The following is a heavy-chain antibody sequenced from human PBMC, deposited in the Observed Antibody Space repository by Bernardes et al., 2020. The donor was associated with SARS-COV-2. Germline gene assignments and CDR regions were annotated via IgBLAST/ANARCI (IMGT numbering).Heavy chain of an antibody. CDR1: GFTFSNAC. V-gene: IGHV3-15*01. CDR2: IKSNADGGKT. D-gene: IGHD6-6*01. CDR3: TNIRGRYSSSSGGFYYYGMDF. Sequence: VGSLILSCAASGFTFSNACMSWVRQAPGKGLEWVGRIKSNADGGKTDYSAPVKVRFTISRYDTKNSLYLQMNSRKTEDTSVYYCTNIRGRYSSSSGGFYYYGMDFWGQGTTVTVSS. J-gene: IGHJ6*02.